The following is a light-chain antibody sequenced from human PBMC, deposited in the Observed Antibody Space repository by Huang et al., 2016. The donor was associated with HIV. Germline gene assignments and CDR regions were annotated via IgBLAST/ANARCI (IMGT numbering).Light chain of an antibody. V-gene: IGKV1-5*03. CDR2: KAS. Sequence: DIQMTQSPSTLSASVGDRVTITCRASESINNGLAWYQQKPGKAPKLLIYKASSLESGVPSRFSGSGSGTEFTLTISSLQPDDFATYYCQQYSSYSYTFGQGTKLEIK. CDR3: QQYSSYSYT. J-gene: IGKJ2*01. CDR1: ESINNG.